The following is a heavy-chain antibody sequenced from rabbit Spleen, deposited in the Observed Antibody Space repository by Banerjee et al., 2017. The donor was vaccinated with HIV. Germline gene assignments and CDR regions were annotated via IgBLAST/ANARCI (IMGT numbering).Heavy chain of an antibody. CDR2: IVTGSSGNT. CDR1: GFSFNSSYW. CDR3: ARYPGNSRDL. D-gene: IGHD7-1*01. Sequence: EQLVESGGGLVKPEGSLTLTCTASGFSFNSSYWICWVRQAPGKGLEWIGCIVTGSSGNTYYTNWAKGRFTISKSSSTTVTLQMTSLTDADTATYFCARYPGNSRDLWGPGTLVTVS. J-gene: IGHJ6*01. V-gene: IGHV1S45*01.